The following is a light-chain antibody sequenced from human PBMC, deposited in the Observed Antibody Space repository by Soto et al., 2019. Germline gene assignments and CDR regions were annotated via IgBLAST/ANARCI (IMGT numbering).Light chain of an antibody. CDR3: QQYTGPTAT. Sequence: EIILTQSPDTLSLSPGERATLSCRASQTVSSNYLAWCQHRPGQAPRLLIYGASTRAAGIPDRFSGSGSGTEFTLTITRLEAEDSAVYFCQQYTGPTATFGQGTRLEIK. V-gene: IGKV3-20*01. CDR2: GAS. J-gene: IGKJ5*01. CDR1: QTVSSNY.